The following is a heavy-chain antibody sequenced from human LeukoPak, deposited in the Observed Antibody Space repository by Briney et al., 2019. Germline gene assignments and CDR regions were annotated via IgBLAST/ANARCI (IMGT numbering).Heavy chain of an antibody. D-gene: IGHD2-15*01. CDR3: ARACSGGSCYLLGYYYYRMDV. V-gene: IGHV1-18*01. Sequence: GASVKVSCKSSGYTFTSYGISWVRQAPGQGLEWMGWISAYNGNTNYAQKLQGRVTMTTDTSTSTAYMELRSLRSDDTAVYYCARACSGGSCYLLGYYYYRMDVWGQGTTVTVSS. J-gene: IGHJ6*02. CDR1: GYTFTSYG. CDR2: ISAYNGNT.